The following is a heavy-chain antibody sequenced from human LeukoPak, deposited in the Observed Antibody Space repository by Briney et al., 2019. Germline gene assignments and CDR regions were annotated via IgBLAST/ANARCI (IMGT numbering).Heavy chain of an antibody. J-gene: IGHJ4*02. D-gene: IGHD1-26*01. CDR2: ISYDGSNK. Sequence: GGSLRLSCTVSGFTFSDYAMHWLRQAPGKGLEWVATISYDGSNKYYADSVKGRFTISRDNSKNTLYLQMNSLRAEDPAMNYCARDSVSRRTVGLTNHYFDRGGQGDLDRVSS. CDR3: ARDSVSRRTVGLTNHYFDR. CDR1: GFTFSDYA. V-gene: IGHV3-30-3*01.